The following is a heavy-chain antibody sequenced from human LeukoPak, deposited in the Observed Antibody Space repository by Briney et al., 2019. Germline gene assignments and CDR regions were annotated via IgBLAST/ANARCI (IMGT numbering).Heavy chain of an antibody. CDR2: IIPIFGTA. V-gene: IGHV1-69*05. J-gene: IGHJ3*02. D-gene: IGHD2-2*01. Sequence: ASVKVSCKASGGTFSSYAISWVRQAPGQGLEWMGGIIPIFGTANYAQKFQGGVTITTDESTSTAYMELSSLRSEDTAVYYCARDNSYCSSTSCKQGDAFDIWGQGTMVTVSS. CDR3: ARDNSYCSSTSCKQGDAFDI. CDR1: GGTFSSYA.